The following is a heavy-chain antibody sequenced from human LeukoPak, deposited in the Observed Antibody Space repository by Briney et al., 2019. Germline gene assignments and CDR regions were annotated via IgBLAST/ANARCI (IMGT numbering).Heavy chain of an antibody. CDR2: IIPIFGTA. V-gene: IGHV1-69*05. Sequence: ASVKVSCKASGGTLTSYAISWVRQAPGQGLEWMGGIIPIFGTANYAQKFQGRVTITTDESTSTAYMELSSLRSEDTAVYYCARGQGRDPDYYYYYYMDVWGKGTTVTVSS. J-gene: IGHJ6*03. CDR3: ARGQGRDPDYYYYYYMDV. CDR1: GGTLTSYA.